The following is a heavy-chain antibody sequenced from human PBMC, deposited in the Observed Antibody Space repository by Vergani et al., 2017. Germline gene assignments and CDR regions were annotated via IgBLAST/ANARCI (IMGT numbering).Heavy chain of an antibody. CDR2: IIPIFGTA. CDR1: GGTFSSYA. CDR3: AREPKYRDDGVLRYYGMDV. D-gene: IGHD5-18*01. Sequence: QVQLVQSGAEVKKPGSSVKVSCKASGGTFSSYAISWVRQAPGQGLEWMGGIIPIFGTANYAQKFQGRVTITADESTSTAYMELSSLRSEDTAVYYCAREPKYRDDGVLRYYGMDVWGQGTTVTVSS. J-gene: IGHJ6*02. V-gene: IGHV1-69*01.